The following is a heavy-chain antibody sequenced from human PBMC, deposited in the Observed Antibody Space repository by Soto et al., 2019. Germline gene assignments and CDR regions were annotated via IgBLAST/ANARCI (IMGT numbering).Heavy chain of an antibody. CDR1: GAFITSNSYY. CDR2: IYFSGTT. Sequence: QLQLQESGPGLVKPSETLSLTCTVSGAFITSNSYYWGWIRQSPGKGLEWIGNIYFSGTTYYNPSLESRVTISVDTSKRQFSLRLSSVTAADTAVYYGARRARGANFDFWGQGTLVTVSS. D-gene: IGHD3-16*01. CDR3: ARRARGANFDF. J-gene: IGHJ4*02. V-gene: IGHV4-39*01.